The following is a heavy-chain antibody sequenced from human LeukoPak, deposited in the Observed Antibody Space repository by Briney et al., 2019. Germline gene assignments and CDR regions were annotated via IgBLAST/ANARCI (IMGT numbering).Heavy chain of an antibody. CDR1: GYTFTSYG. J-gene: IGHJ3*02. CDR3: ATASTVTTERGSVVRAFDI. D-gene: IGHD4-17*01. V-gene: IGHV1-18*01. Sequence: ASVKVSCKASGYTFTSYGISWVRQATGQGLEWMGWISAYNGNTNYAQKLQGRVTMTRRTSISTAYMELSSLRSEDTAVYYCATASTVTTERGSVVRAFDIWGQGTMVTVSS. CDR2: ISAYNGNT.